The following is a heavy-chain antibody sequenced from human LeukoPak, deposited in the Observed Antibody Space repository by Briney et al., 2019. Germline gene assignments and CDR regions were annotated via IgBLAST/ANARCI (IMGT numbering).Heavy chain of an antibody. Sequence: ASVKVSCKASGYTFTSYDINGVRQATGQRLEWMGWMNPNSGNTGYAQKFYGRVTMTRNTSISTAYLELSRLRAKDTAVYDFVRGTMVRRVIIMTLLFDYWGQGTLVTVSS. D-gene: IGHD3-10*01. CDR2: MNPNSGNT. CDR1: GYTFTSYD. CDR3: VRGTMVRRVIIMTLLFDY. J-gene: IGHJ4*02. V-gene: IGHV1-8*01.